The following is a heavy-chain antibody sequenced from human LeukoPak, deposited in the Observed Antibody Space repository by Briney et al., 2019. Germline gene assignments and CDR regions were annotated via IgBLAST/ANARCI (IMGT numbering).Heavy chain of an antibody. D-gene: IGHD3-22*01. CDR2: ISLGSDTI. V-gene: IGHV3-48*02. CDR3: ARVPNSGGYYPSDY. Sequence: PGGSLRLSCAASGFPFSIYGMNWVRRAPGRGRGWVSFISLGSDTIYYADSVKGPFAVSRDNAKNSLFLQMSSLRDEDTAVYYCARVPNSGGYYPSDYWGQGTLVTVSS. CDR1: GFPFSIYG. J-gene: IGHJ4*02.